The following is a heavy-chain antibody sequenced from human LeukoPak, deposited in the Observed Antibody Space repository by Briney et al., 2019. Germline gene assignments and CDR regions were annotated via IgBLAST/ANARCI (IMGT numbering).Heavy chain of an antibody. D-gene: IGHD3-16*02. CDR1: GYTFTSYD. J-gene: IGHJ4*02. CDR3: ARPYVWGSYRYSGFDY. Sequence: ASVKVSCKASGYTFTSYDINGVRQATGQGLEWMGWMNPNSGNAGYAQKFQGRVTMTRNTSISTAYMELSSLRSEDTAVYYCARPYVWGSYRYSGFDYWGQGTLVTVSS. CDR2: MNPNSGNA. V-gene: IGHV1-8*01.